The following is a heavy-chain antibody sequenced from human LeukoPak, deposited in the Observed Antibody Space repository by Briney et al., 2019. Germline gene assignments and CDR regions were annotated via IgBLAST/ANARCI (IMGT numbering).Heavy chain of an antibody. CDR3: ARYCNGVNCYSGYDY. V-gene: IGHV3-48*03. D-gene: IGHD2-15*01. CDR1: GFTFSSYE. CDR2: ISSSGTTI. Sequence: PGGSLRLSCAASGFTFSSYEMNWVRQAPGKGLEWVSYISSSGTTIYYADSVKGRFTISRDNSKNTLYLQMGSLRAEDMAVYYCARYCNGVNCYSGYDYWGQGTLVTVSS. J-gene: IGHJ4*02.